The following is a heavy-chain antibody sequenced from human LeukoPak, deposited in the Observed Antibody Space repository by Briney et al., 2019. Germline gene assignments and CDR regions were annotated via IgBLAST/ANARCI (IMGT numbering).Heavy chain of an antibody. D-gene: IGHD6-13*01. CDR3: VKGSLAAVVFNWFDP. J-gene: IGHJ5*02. V-gene: IGHV3-9*01. CDR2: ISWNSANI. Sequence: GRSLRLSCAASGFTFDDYAMHWVRQAPGKGLEWVSGISWNSANIGHADSVQDRFTISRDNAKNSQYLQMNSLRAEDTALYYCVKGSLAAVVFNWFDPWGQGTLVTVSS. CDR1: GFTFDDYA.